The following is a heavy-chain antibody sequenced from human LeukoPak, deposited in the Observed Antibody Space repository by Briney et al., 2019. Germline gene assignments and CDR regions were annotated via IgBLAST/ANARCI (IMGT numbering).Heavy chain of an antibody. Sequence: SETLSLTCTVSGYSISSGYYWGWIRQPPGKGLEWFGIIYHSGSTYYNPSLKSRVTISVDTSKNQFSLKLSSVTAADTAVYYCARVSGRFTWYFDPWGRGTLVTVSS. CDR2: IYHSGST. CDR3: ARVSGRFTWYFDP. J-gene: IGHJ2*01. V-gene: IGHV4-38-2*02. CDR1: GYSISSGYY.